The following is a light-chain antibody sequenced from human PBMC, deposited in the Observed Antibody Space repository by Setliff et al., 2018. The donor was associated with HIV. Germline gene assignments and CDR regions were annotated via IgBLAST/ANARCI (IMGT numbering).Light chain of an antibody. CDR3: GSYTSSSTVVI. CDR2: EVS. Sequence: QSALTQPASVSGSPGQSITISCTGSSSDIGGYNYVSWYQLHPGKAPKLMIYEVSNRPSGVSNRFSGSKSVNTASLTISGLQAEDEADYYCGSYTSSSTVVIFGGGTKVTVL. J-gene: IGLJ2*01. CDR1: SSDIGGYNY. V-gene: IGLV2-14*01.